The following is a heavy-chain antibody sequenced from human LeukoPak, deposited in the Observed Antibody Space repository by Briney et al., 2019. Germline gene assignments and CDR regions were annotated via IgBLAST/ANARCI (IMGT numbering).Heavy chain of an antibody. J-gene: IGHJ4*02. CDR3: AKDIQLWTSGFDY. CDR1: GFTFSSYA. CDR2: ISYDGSNK. V-gene: IGHV3-30*18. Sequence: GRSLRLSCAASGFTFSSYAMHWVRQAPGKGLEWVAVISYDGSNKYYADSVKGRFTISRDNSKNTLYLQMNSLRAEDTAVYYCAKDIQLWTSGFDYWGQGTLVTVSS. D-gene: IGHD5-18*01.